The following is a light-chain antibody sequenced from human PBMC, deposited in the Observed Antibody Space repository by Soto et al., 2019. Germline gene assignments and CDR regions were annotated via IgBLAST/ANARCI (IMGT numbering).Light chain of an antibody. CDR3: QHYRSSPIFT. CDR1: QSISSSY. CDR2: GAS. V-gene: IGKV3-20*01. Sequence: EIVLTQSPGTLSLSPGERATISCRASQSISSSYLAWYQQKPGQAPSLLIYGASIRATDIADRFSGSGSGTDFTLTISRLEPEDVDVYYCQHYRSSPIFTFGPGTKVDIK. J-gene: IGKJ3*01.